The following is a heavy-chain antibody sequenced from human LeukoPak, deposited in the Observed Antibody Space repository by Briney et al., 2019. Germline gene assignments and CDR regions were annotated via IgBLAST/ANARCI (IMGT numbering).Heavy chain of an antibody. J-gene: IGHJ4*02. V-gene: IGHV3-23*01. Sequence: PGGSLRLSCAASGFTFSSYAMSWVRQAPGKGLGWVSAISGSGGSTYYADSVKGRFTISRDNSKNTLYLQMNSLRAEDTAVYYCARDRYYYDSSGYYSLGYWGQGTLVTVSS. CDR3: ARDRYYYDSSGYYSLGY. CDR1: GFTFSSYA. D-gene: IGHD3-22*01. CDR2: ISGSGGST.